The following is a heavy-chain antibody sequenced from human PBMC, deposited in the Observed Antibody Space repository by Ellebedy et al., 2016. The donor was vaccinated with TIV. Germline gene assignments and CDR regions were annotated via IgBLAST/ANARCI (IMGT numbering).Heavy chain of an antibody. J-gene: IGHJ2*01. CDR3: ARDAVGAPTYFDL. CDR1: GFTFSRYW. V-gene: IGHV3-74*01. Sequence: GESLKISXAASGFTFSRYWMNWVRQAPGEGLVWLSLISSDGSRTPYADSVKGRFTISRDNAKNILYLQMNSLRAEDTAVYYCARDAVGAPTYFDLWGRGTLVTVSS. D-gene: IGHD1-26*01. CDR2: ISSDGSRT.